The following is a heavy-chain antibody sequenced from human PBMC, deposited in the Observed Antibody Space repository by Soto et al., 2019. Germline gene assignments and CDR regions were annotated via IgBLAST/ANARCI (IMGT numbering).Heavy chain of an antibody. Sequence: EVQLVESGGGLVQPGGSLRLSCAASGFNFSNYWMHWVRQAPGKGLVWVARINNDGRVRTFAASLKGRFTISRDNSETTLYLQMNSLRAEDTAVYFCARKIGSIDYGDFYHWFDLWGQGTLVTVSS. CDR2: INNDGRVR. D-gene: IGHD4-17*01. CDR1: GFNFSNYW. CDR3: ARKIGSIDYGDFYHWFDL. J-gene: IGHJ5*02. V-gene: IGHV3-74*03.